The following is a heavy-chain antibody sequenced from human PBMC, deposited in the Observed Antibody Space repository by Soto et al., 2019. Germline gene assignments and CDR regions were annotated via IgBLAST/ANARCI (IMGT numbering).Heavy chain of an antibody. CDR3: ARLAPRDGDPKTVRAFDI. D-gene: IGHD1-1*01. Sequence: QVQLQESGPGLVKPSETLSLTCTVSGGSISNYHWSWTRQPPGKGLEWIAYISSSGSTRYNPSLRSRVTISLDTSKNQFSLRSSSVTAADTAVYYCARLAPRDGDPKTVRAFDIWGQGTMVTVSS. V-gene: IGHV4-59*01. CDR1: GGSISNYH. J-gene: IGHJ3*02. CDR2: ISSSGST.